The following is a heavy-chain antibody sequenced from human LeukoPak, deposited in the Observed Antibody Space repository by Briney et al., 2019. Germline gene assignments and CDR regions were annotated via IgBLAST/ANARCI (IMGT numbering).Heavy chain of an antibody. Sequence: GGSLRLSCAASGFTFSSYWMSWVRQAPGKGLEWVANIKQDGSEKYYVDSVKGRSTISRDNAKNSLYLQMNSLRAEDTAVYYCARDRRYGLRYFDAAQDVWGQGTTVTVSS. J-gene: IGHJ6*02. CDR1: GFTFSSYW. V-gene: IGHV3-7*01. D-gene: IGHD3-9*01. CDR3: ARDRRYGLRYFDAAQDV. CDR2: IKQDGSEK.